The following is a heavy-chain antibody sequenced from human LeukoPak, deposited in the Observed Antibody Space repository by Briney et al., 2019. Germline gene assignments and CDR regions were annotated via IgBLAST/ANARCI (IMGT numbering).Heavy chain of an antibody. CDR1: GDSVSSNSAA. CDR3: ARDQLAYCGGDCYANHDAFDI. J-gene: IGHJ3*02. CDR2: TYYRPKWYN. V-gene: IGHV6-1*01. Sequence: SQTLSLTYAISGDSVSSNSAAWNWIRQSPSRGLEWLGRTYYRPKWYNDYAVSVKSRITINPDATKNQFSLQLNSVTPEDTAVYYCARDQLAYCGGDCYANHDAFDIWGQGTMVTVSS. D-gene: IGHD2-21*02.